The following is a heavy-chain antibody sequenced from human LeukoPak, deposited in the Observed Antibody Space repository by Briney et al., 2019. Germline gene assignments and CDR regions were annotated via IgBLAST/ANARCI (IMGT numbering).Heavy chain of an antibody. V-gene: IGHV3-23*01. CDR3: ARGGSSSPAMDY. D-gene: IGHD6-6*01. Sequence: GGSLRLSCAASGSTFSSHAMSWVRQAPGKGLEWVSGISGSGGSTYYADSVKGRFTISRDNSKNTLYLQMNSLRAEDTAVYYCARGGSSSPAMDYWGQGTLVTVSS. CDR1: GSTFSSHA. J-gene: IGHJ4*02. CDR2: ISGSGGST.